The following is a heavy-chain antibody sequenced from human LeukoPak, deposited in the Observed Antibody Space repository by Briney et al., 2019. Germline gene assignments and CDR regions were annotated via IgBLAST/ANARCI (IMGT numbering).Heavy chain of an antibody. CDR3: AKDGSDKISAATYHYYGMDV. V-gene: IGHV1-69*13. CDR1: GGTFSSYA. CDR2: IIPIFGTA. Sequence: ASVKVSCKASGGTFSSYAISWVRQAPGQGLEWMGGIIPIFGTANYAQKFQGRVTITADESTSTAYMELSSLRSEDTALYYCAKDGSDKISAATYHYYGMDVWGQGTMVTVS. J-gene: IGHJ6*02. D-gene: IGHD6-25*01.